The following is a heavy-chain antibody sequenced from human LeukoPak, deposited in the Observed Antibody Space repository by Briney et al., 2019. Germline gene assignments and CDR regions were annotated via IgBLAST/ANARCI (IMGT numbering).Heavy chain of an antibody. D-gene: IGHD1-14*01. CDR2: ISGSGGNT. J-gene: IGHJ4*02. Sequence: GGSLRLSCAASGFTFRDYGMSWVRQAPGKGLEWVSAISGSGGNTYYADSVKGRFTISRDNSKNTLYLQMNSLRAEDTAVYYCAKPARTDYADYWGQGTLVTVSS. CDR3: AKPARTDYADY. V-gene: IGHV3-23*01. CDR1: GFTFRDYG.